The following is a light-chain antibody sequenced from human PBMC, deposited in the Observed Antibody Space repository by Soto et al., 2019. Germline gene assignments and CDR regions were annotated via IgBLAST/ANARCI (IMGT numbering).Light chain of an antibody. Sequence: ILLTQSPSSLSASVGDRATMTCRASQGIDTSLAWYQQKPGKAPKLLIYAASNFQSGVPSRFSGSGSGTHFTLTISSLQPEDFATYYCQQLHGYPITFGQGTRLEIK. CDR1: QGIDTS. CDR3: QQLHGYPIT. CDR2: AAS. V-gene: IGKV1-9*01. J-gene: IGKJ5*01.